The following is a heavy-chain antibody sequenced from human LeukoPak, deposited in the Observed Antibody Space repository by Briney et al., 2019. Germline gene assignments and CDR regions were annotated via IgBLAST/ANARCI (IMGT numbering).Heavy chain of an antibody. J-gene: IGHJ5*02. CDR1: GGTFSSYA. Sequence: SVKVSCKASGGTFSSYAISWVRQAPGQGLEWMGGIIPIFGTANYAQKFQGRATITADESTSTAYMELSSLRSEDTAVYYCARDAYCSSTSCYGHAGFDPWGQGTLVTVSS. D-gene: IGHD2-2*01. CDR3: ARDAYCSSTSCYGHAGFDP. V-gene: IGHV1-69*01. CDR2: IIPIFGTA.